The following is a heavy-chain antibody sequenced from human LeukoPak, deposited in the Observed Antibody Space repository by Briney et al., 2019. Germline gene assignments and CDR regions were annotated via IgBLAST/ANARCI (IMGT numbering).Heavy chain of an antibody. CDR3: ARLATVVTPFDD. CDR1: GFTFSSYEV. D-gene: IGHD4-23*01. CDR2: IYHSEST. Sequence: GSLRLSCAASGFTFSSYEVNWVRQPPGKGLEWIGEIYHSESTNQNPSLKSRVTISVDKSKNQFSLKLSSVTAADTAVYYCARLATVVTPFDDWGQGTLVTVSS. V-gene: IGHV4-4*02. J-gene: IGHJ4*02.